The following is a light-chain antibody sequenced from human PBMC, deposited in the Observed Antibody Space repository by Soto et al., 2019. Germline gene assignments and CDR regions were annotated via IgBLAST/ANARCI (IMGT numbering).Light chain of an antibody. CDR1: QSLVNTY. Sequence: EVVMSQSPGSLSLSTGDRATLSCRASQSLVNTYVAWYQQKAGQAPRLLIYDASTRATGIPDRFSGSGSGTDFTLSISRLEPEDFAVYYCQSYGSSRTFGHGTKVDIK. CDR2: DAS. J-gene: IGKJ1*01. CDR3: QSYGSSRT. V-gene: IGKV3-20*01.